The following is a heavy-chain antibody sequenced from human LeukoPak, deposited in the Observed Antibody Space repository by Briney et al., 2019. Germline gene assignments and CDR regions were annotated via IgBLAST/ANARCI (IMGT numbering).Heavy chain of an antibody. CDR1: GVSISSSY. V-gene: IGHV4-59*01. CDR3: ARLQSYGNFLDDY. CDR2: IYYTGST. Sequence: PSETLPLTCTVSGVSISSSYWSWIRQPPGKGLECIGYIYYTGSTTYNPSLKSRITMSVDTSKSQFSLKLSSVTAADTAVYYCARLQSYGNFLDDYWGQGTLVTVSS. J-gene: IGHJ4*02. D-gene: IGHD4-11*01.